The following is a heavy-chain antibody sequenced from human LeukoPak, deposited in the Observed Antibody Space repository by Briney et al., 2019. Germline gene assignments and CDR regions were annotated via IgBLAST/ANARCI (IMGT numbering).Heavy chain of an antibody. Sequence: GGSLRLSCAASGLTLSTYSMSWVRQAPGKGLEWVSYISSSSSTIYYADSVKGRFSISRDNAKNSLYLQMSSLRAEDTAVYYCARGDRGHSYSNFDYWGQGTLVTVSS. CDR1: GLTLSTYS. CDR2: ISSSSSTI. J-gene: IGHJ4*02. CDR3: ARGDRGHSYSNFDY. D-gene: IGHD5-18*01. V-gene: IGHV3-48*04.